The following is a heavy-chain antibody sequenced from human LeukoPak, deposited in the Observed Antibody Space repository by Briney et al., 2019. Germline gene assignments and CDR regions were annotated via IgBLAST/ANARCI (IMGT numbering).Heavy chain of an antibody. CDR3: AADDQQITV. D-gene: IGHD5-24*01. J-gene: IGHJ4*02. V-gene: IGHV1-58*02. CDR1: GFTSSNSA. CDR2: IVVGSGNT. Sequence: SVKVSCKASGFTSSNSAMQWVRQARGQRLEWIGWIVVGSGNTNYAQKFQERVTISRDMSTRTAYMELNSLKSEDTAVYYCAADDQQITVWGQGTLVTVSS.